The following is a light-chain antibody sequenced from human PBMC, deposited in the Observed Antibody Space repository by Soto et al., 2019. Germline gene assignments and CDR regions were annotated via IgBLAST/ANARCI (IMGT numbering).Light chain of an antibody. Sequence: IQRIESSSTMSASVGDGVPITCRASQSISSWLAWYQQKPGKAPKLLIYKASSLESVVPSRFSDSGSGTEFTLSIGSMKPDEFATYVCQQDNSYWTFGQGTKVDIK. CDR3: QQDNSYWT. V-gene: IGKV1-5*03. CDR2: KAS. J-gene: IGKJ1*01. CDR1: QSISSW.